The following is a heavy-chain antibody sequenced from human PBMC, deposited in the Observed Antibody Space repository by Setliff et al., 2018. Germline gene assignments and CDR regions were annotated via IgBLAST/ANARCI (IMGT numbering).Heavy chain of an antibody. CDR2: IYYSGSP. D-gene: IGHD3-22*01. CDR1: GGSISSGGYY. CDR3: ARQLCRSGYCYATTFDY. J-gene: IGHJ4*02. V-gene: IGHV4-61*08. Sequence: SETLSLTCTVSGGSISSGGYYWSWIRQHPGKGLEWIGYIYYSGSPNYNPSLKSRVTISLDTSKNQFSLRLTSVTAADTAAYYCARQLCRSGYCYATTFDYWGQGTLVTVSS.